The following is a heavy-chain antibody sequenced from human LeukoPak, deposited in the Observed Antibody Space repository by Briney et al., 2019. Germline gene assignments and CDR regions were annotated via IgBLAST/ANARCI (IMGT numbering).Heavy chain of an antibody. Sequence: SETLSLTCSVSGGSISSSGHYWGWIRQSPENGLDWIGSIYSNGNTYYNPSVKSRVTISVDTSKNQFSLKLTSVTAAETAVYYCARSATVTTGYFDYWGQGALVTVSS. V-gene: IGHV4-39*07. J-gene: IGHJ4*02. CDR1: GGSISSSGHY. CDR3: ARSATVTTGYFDY. D-gene: IGHD4-17*01. CDR2: IYSNGNT.